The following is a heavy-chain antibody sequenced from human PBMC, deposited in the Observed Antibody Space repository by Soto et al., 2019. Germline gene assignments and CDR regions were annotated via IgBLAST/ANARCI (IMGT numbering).Heavy chain of an antibody. CDR3: AKDLGGDIVVVPAALYYFDY. J-gene: IGHJ4*02. CDR2: ISGSGGST. CDR1: GFTFSSYA. Sequence: GGSLRLSFAASGFTFSSYAMSWVRQAPGKGLEWVSAISGSGGSTYYADSVKGRFTISRDNSKNTLYLQMNSLRAEDTAVYYCAKDLGGDIVVVPAALYYFDYWGQGTLVTVSS. D-gene: IGHD2-2*01. V-gene: IGHV3-23*01.